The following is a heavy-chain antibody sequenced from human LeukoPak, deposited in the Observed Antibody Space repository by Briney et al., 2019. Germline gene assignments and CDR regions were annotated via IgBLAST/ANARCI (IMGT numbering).Heavy chain of an antibody. CDR3: AKGAGGIAVAGTGGSYFDY. CDR1: GLTFDDYA. Sequence: PGGSLRLSCAASGLTFDDYAMHWVRQAPGKGLEWVSGISWNSGSIGYADSVKGRFTISRDNAKNSLYLQMNSLRAEDMALYYCAKGAGGIAVAGTGGSYFDYWGQGTLVTVSS. V-gene: IGHV3-9*03. CDR2: ISWNSGSI. D-gene: IGHD6-19*01. J-gene: IGHJ4*02.